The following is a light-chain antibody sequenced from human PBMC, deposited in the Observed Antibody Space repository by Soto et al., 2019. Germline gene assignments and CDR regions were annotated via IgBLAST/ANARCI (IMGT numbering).Light chain of an antibody. V-gene: IGLV2-14*03. J-gene: IGLJ2*01. CDR2: DVS. CDR1: SSDVGAYNY. Sequence: QSALTQPASVSGSPGQSITISCTGASSDVGAYNYVSWYQQHPGKAPKLMIYDVSNRPSGVSIRFSGSKSGNTASLTISGLQAEDEADYYCSSYSSSSTPAVVFGGGTKVTVL. CDR3: SSYSSSSTPAVV.